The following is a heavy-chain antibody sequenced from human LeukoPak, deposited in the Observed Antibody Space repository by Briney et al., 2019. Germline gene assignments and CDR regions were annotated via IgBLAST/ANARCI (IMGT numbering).Heavy chain of an antibody. D-gene: IGHD3-22*01. CDR2: ISSSSSYI. J-gene: IGHJ4*02. Sequence: PGGSLRLSCAASGFTFSSYSINWVRQAPGKGLEWVSSISSSSSYIYYAASVKGRFTISRDNAKNSLYLQMNTLRAEDTAVYYCARIRHGYDSSGYYHGSDYWGQGTLVTVSS. CDR3: ARIRHGYDSSGYYHGSDY. CDR1: GFTFSSYS. V-gene: IGHV3-21*01.